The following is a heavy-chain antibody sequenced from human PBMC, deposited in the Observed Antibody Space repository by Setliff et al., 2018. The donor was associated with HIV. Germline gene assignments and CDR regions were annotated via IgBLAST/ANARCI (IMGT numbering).Heavy chain of an antibody. Sequence: SETLSLTCTVSGGSISSHYWSWIRQPPGKGLEWIGSIYYSGSTNYNPSLKSRVTISVDTSKNQFSLKLSSVTGADTAVYYCARGGASSKYLDPWGQGTLVTVSS. CDR2: IYYSGST. J-gene: IGHJ5*02. D-gene: IGHD2-15*01. V-gene: IGHV4-59*11. CDR1: GGSISSHY. CDR3: ARGGASSKYLDP.